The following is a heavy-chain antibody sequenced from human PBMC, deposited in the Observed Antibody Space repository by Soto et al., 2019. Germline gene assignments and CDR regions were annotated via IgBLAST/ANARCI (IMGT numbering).Heavy chain of an antibody. CDR2: MQPSTGRT. V-gene: IGHV1-8*01. J-gene: IGHJ4*02. Sequence: ASVKVSCKASGYSFTSLDINWVRQTAGQGLEWMGWMQPSTGRTGYAQKFQGRVTMTRDTSIDTAYMELTTLTSDDTAFYYCARGVSAGVDYWGQGTLVTVSS. CDR1: GYSFTSLD. D-gene: IGHD1-26*01. CDR3: ARGVSAGVDY.